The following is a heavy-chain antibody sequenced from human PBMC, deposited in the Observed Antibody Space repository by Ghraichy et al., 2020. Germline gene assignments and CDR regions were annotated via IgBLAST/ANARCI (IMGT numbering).Heavy chain of an antibody. CDR3: ARHDSSWFDY. Sequence: SETLSLTCTVPGGSINNFYWSWIRQPPGKGLEWIGYIYYSGSTNYNPSLKSRVTISIDTSKNQFSLKLSSVTAADTAVYYCARHDSSWFDYWGQGTLVTVSS. D-gene: IGHD6-13*01. J-gene: IGHJ4*02. CDR1: GGSINNFY. V-gene: IGHV4-59*08. CDR2: IYYSGST.